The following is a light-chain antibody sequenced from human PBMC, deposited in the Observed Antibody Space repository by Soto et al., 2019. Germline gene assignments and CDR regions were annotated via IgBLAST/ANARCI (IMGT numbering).Light chain of an antibody. V-gene: IGLV2-14*03. Sequence: QSALTQPASVSGSPGQSITISCTGTSSYVGGYNYVSWYQHHPGKAPKLMIYDVSNRPSGVSNRFSGSKSGNTASLTISGLQAEDEADYYCSSHTSSTTRVVFGGGTKLTVL. J-gene: IGLJ2*01. CDR2: DVS. CDR1: SSYVGGYNY. CDR3: SSHTSSTTRVV.